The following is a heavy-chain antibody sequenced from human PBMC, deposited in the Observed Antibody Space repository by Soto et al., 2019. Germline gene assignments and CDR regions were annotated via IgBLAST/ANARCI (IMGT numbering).Heavy chain of an antibody. Sequence: QVQLQESGPGLVKPSETLSLTCTVSGGSISTYYWSWIRQPPGQGLEWIGYIHYSDNTNYDPALSTRVSMSLDTSKNQFSLNLRAVTAADTAVYYCARSLTRTRASTSAAAGLWGQGTLVTVSS. CDR2: IHYSDNT. V-gene: IGHV4-59*01. D-gene: IGHD6-13*01. J-gene: IGHJ4*02. CDR3: ARSLTRTRASTSAAAGL. CDR1: GGSISTYY.